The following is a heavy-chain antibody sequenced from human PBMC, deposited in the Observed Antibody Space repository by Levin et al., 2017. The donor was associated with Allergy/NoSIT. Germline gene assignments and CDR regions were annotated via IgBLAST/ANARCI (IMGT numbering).Heavy chain of an antibody. CDR1: GFTFTKAW. J-gene: IGHJ3*01. CDR3: TTLGGYYYDSRGEERAFDF. Sequence: PGGSLRLSCAASGFTFTKAWMSWVRQAPGKGLEWVGRIKTKIDDGTIAYAAPVKSRFTIPRDDSENSLYLQMNSLKTEDTGVYYCTTLGGYYYDSRGEERAFDFWGQGTVVTVSP. D-gene: IGHD3-22*01. CDR2: IKTKIDDGTI. V-gene: IGHV3-15*01.